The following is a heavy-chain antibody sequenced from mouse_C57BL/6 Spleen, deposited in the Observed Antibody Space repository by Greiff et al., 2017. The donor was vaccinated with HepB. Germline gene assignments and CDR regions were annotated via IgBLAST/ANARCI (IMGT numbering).Heavy chain of an antibody. CDR3: ASGYYCNSY. CDR1: GYTFTDYY. CDR2: INPNNGVT. V-gene: IGHV1-26*01. D-gene: IGHD2-1*01. Sequence: VQLQQSGPELVKPGASVKISCKASGYTFTDYYMNWVKQSHGKSLEWLGDINPNNGVTSYNQKFKGKATLTVDQSSCTAYMELRSLTSEDSAVYYCASGYYCNSYWCQGTTLTVSS. J-gene: IGHJ2*01.